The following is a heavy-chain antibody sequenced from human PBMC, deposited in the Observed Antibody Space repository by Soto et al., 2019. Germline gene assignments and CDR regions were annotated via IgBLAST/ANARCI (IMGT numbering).Heavy chain of an antibody. CDR2: INHSGST. D-gene: IGHD3-16*02. CDR3: ARYYVWGSYRPAYYFDY. Sequence: PSETLSLTCAVYGGSFSGYYWGWIRQPPGKGLEWIGEINHSGSTNYNPSLKSRVTISVDTSKNQFSLKLSSVTAADTAVYYCARYYVWGSYRPAYYFDYWGQGTLVTVSS. CDR1: GGSFSGYY. J-gene: IGHJ4*02. V-gene: IGHV4-34*01.